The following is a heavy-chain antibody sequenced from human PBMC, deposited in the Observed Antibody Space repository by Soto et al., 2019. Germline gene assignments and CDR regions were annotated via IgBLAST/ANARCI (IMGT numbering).Heavy chain of an antibody. V-gene: IGHV3-23*01. Sequence: EVQLLESGGGLVQPGGSLRLSCVASGFSFSDRAMAWVRQAPGKGLEWVSDISSDGGGTFYADSVKGRFTISWDNVKKTVHLQMNRLRDEDTATYYCAKRRGQQLENWQFDVWGRGSLVSVAS. CDR3: AKRRGQQLENWQFDV. J-gene: IGHJ2*01. CDR2: ISSDGGGT. D-gene: IGHD1-1*01. CDR1: GFSFSDRA.